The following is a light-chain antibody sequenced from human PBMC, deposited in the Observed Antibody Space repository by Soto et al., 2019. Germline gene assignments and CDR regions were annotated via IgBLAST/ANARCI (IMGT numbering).Light chain of an antibody. CDR1: SSDVGGYNY. V-gene: IGLV2-14*01. CDR3: SSYTSGSTLLV. J-gene: IGLJ3*02. CDR2: DVS. Sequence: QSALTQPASVSGSPGQSITISCVGTSSDVGGYNYVSWYQQHPGKAPKLMIYDVSDRPSGVSDRFFGSKSGNTASLTIFGLQAEDEADYYCSSYTSGSTLLVFGGGTQLTVL.